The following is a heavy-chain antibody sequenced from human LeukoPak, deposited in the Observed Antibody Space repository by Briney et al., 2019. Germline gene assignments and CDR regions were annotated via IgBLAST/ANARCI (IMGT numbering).Heavy chain of an antibody. CDR1: GGTFSSYA. J-gene: IGHJ6*02. Sequence: SVKVSCKASGGTFSSYAISWVRQAPGQGLEWMGRIIPILGIANYAQKFQGRVTITADKSTSTAYMELSSLRSEDTAVYYCARDRGTMIVVVRGRIYYGMDVWGQGTTVTVSS. CDR3: ARDRGTMIVVVRGRIYYGMDV. V-gene: IGHV1-69*04. CDR2: IIPILGIA. D-gene: IGHD3-22*01.